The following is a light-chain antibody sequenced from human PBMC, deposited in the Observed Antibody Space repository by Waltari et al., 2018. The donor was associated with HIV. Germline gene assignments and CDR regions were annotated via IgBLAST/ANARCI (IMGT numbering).Light chain of an antibody. V-gene: IGLV1-51*01. J-gene: IGLJ3*02. CDR2: DSD. Sequence: QSVLTQPPSVSAAPGQKVTISCSGISFMIGNNYVSWYQQVPGTAPKLLIFDSDKRPSGIHARFSGSKSGTSATLGITGRQPGDEADYDCATWDSSLDVLVFGGGTRLTVL. CDR1: SFMIGNNY. CDR3: ATWDSSLDVLV.